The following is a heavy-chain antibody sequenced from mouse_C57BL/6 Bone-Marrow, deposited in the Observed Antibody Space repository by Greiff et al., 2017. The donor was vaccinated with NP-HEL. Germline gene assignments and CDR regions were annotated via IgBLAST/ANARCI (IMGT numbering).Heavy chain of an antibody. Sequence: EVKLQQSGPELVKPGASVKISCKASGYTFTDYYMNWVKQSHGKSLEWIGDINPNNGGTSYNQKFKGKATLTVDKSSSTAYMELRSLTSEDSAVYYCARSLIYYDYDVGAMDYWGQGTSVTVSS. CDR2: INPNNGGT. J-gene: IGHJ4*01. CDR3: ARSLIYYDYDVGAMDY. D-gene: IGHD2-4*01. CDR1: GYTFTDYY. V-gene: IGHV1-26*01.